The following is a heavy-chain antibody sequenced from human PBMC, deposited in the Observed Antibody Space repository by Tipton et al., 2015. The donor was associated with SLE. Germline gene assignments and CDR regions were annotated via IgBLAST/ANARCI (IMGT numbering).Heavy chain of an antibody. Sequence: TLSLTCTVSGGSISSYYWSWIRQPAGKGLEWIGRIYTSGSTNYNPSLKSRVTMSVDTSKNQFSLKLSSVTAADTAVYYCARQGYYDSSGPNYDYGMDVWGQGTTVTVSS. D-gene: IGHD3-22*01. CDR1: GGSISSYY. CDR3: ARQGYYDSSGPNYDYGMDV. J-gene: IGHJ6*02. CDR2: IYTSGST. V-gene: IGHV4-4*07.